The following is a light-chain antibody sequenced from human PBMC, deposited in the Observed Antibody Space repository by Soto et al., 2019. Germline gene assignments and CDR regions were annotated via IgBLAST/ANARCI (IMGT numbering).Light chain of an antibody. Sequence: DIQMTQSPSTLSASIGDRVAITCRASDNIARWLAWYQQKPGKAPKLLIYKASNLAGGVPSRFAGSGSGTDFTLTISSMQPDDFAIYYCQQYFNYPRTFGQGTKVDIK. V-gene: IGKV1-5*03. CDR2: KAS. J-gene: IGKJ1*01. CDR3: QQYFNYPRT. CDR1: DNIARW.